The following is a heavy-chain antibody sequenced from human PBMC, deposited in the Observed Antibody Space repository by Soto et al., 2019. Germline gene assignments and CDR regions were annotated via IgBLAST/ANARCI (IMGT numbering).Heavy chain of an antibody. J-gene: IGHJ6*02. V-gene: IGHV4-59*01. CDR3: AREVPGDPDYYYYGLDV. D-gene: IGHD3-16*01. CDR2: IYSSGGT. Sequence: SETLSLTCTVSGGSISGYYWSWIRQPPGKGLEWIGHIYSSGGTSYNPSLKSRVTISVDTSKNQFSLKLSSVTAADTAVYYCAREVPGDPDYYYYGLDVWAQGSTFTASS. CDR1: GGSISGYY.